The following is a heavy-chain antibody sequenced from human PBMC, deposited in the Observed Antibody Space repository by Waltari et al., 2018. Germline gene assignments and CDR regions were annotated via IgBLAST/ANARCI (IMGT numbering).Heavy chain of an antibody. V-gene: IGHV4-39*01. J-gene: IGHJ3*02. CDR1: GGSISSSTYY. CDR3: ARLPISLGVGSVFDI. Sequence: QMQLQESGPGLVKPSEPLSLTCTVSGGSISSSTYYWGWIRQPPGKGLECIGYIYYRGSTYYKPSLKGRLTISVDTSKNQFSLNLRSVTAADTAVYYCARLPISLGVGSVFDIWGQGTMVTVSS. CDR2: IYYRGST. D-gene: IGHD2-15*01.